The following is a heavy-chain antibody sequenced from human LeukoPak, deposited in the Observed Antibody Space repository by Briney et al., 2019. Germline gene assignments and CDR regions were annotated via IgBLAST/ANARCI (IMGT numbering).Heavy chain of an antibody. CDR2: ISAYNGNT. D-gene: IGHD4-11*01. CDR3: AKGSRLGATVTGYYYYYGMDV. V-gene: IGHV1-18*01. J-gene: IGHJ6*02. Sequence: ASVKVSCKASGYTFTSYGISWVRQAPGQGLEWMGWISAYNGNTNYAQKLQGRVTMTTDTSTSTAYMELRSLRSDDPAVYYCAKGSRLGATVTGYYYYYGMDVWGQGTTVTVSS. CDR1: GYTFTSYG.